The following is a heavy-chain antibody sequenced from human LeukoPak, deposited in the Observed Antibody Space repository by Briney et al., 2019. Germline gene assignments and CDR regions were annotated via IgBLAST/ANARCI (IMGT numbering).Heavy chain of an antibody. Sequence: GGALQLPLAAPGVPLMSYAIRRGRPAPGEGGGRGSAISGSGGSTYYADSVKGRFTISRDNSKNTLYLQMNSLRAEDTAVYYCAKDGPIVGARPFDYWGQGTLVTVSS. CDR3: AKDGPIVGARPFDY. J-gene: IGHJ4*02. V-gene: IGHV3-23*01. D-gene: IGHD1-26*01. CDR1: GVPLMSYA. CDR2: ISGSGGST.